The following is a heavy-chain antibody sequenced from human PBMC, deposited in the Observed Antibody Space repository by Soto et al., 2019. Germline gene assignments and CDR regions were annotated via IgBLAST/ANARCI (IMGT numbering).Heavy chain of an antibody. CDR3: ASAADLETALDY. V-gene: IGHV1-46*01. J-gene: IGHJ4*02. D-gene: IGHD6-13*01. CDR1: GYTFTSYY. Sequence: ASVKVSCKASGYTFTSYYMHWVRQAPGQGLEWMGIINPSGGSTSYAQKLQGRVTMTRDTSTSTVYMELSSLRSEDTAVYYCASAADLETALDYWGQGTLVTVSS. CDR2: INPSGGST.